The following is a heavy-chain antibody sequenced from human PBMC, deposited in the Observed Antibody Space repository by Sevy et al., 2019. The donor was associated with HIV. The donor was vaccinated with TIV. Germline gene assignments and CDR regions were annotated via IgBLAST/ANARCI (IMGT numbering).Heavy chain of an antibody. CDR3: ARDWLLKPQLGPTYYYYGMDV. D-gene: IGHD3-9*01. J-gene: IGHJ6*02. CDR1: GYTFTGYY. V-gene: IGHV1-2*06. Sequence: ASVKVSCKASGYTFTGYYMHWVRQAPGQGLEWMGRINPNSGGTNYAQKFQGRVTMTRDTSISTANMELSKLRSDDTAEYYCARDWLLKPQLGPTYYYYGMDVWGQRTMVTVSS. CDR2: INPNSGGT.